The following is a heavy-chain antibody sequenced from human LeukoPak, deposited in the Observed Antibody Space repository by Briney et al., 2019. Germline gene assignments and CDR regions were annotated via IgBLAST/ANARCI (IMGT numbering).Heavy chain of an antibody. CDR2: INTNSGGT. CDR1: GYTFTGYY. Sequence: ASVKVSCKASGYTFTGYYMHWVRQAPGQGLEWMGWINTNSGGTNYAQKFQGRVTMTRDTSISTAYMELSRLRPDDTAVYYCARAGLGYCSSTSCYAGYYYYYYMDVWGKGTTVTVSS. V-gene: IGHV1-2*02. D-gene: IGHD2-2*01. J-gene: IGHJ6*03. CDR3: ARAGLGYCSSTSCYAGYYYYYYMDV.